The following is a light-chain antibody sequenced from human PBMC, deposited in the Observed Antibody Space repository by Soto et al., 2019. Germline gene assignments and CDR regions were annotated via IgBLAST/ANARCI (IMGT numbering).Light chain of an antibody. V-gene: IGKV3-20*01. CDR3: QHYDNSSPTYT. CDR2: GAS. CDR1: PTFSSNH. Sequence: DIVLTQSPGTLSLSPGERATLSCRASPTFSSNHLAWYHQKPGQAPSLLIYGASTRAAGIPDRFSGSGSGINFSHTISRLEPEDVAVYYCQHYDNSSPTYTFGHGTKLDIK. J-gene: IGKJ2*01.